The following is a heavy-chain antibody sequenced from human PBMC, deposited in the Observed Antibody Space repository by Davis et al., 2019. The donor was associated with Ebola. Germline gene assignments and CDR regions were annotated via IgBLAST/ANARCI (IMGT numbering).Heavy chain of an antibody. Sequence: GGSLRLSCAASGFTFSSYAMSWVRQAPGKGLEWASAISGSGGSTYYADSVKGRFTTSRDNSRNTLYLEMNSLGAEDTAVYYCAKRLVEEVYYYGMDVWGQGTTVTVSS. V-gene: IGHV3-23*01. D-gene: IGHD6-6*01. CDR2: ISGSGGST. J-gene: IGHJ6*02. CDR1: GFTFSSYA. CDR3: AKRLVEEVYYYGMDV.